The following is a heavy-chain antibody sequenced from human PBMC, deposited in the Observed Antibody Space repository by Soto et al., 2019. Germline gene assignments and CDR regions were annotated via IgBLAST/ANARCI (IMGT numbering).Heavy chain of an antibody. J-gene: IGHJ5*02. CDR2: IYYSGST. CDR1: GGSITRRSSY. D-gene: IGHD3-22*01. V-gene: IGHV4-61*05. CDR3: ARVNYDSSGYGLVSWFDP. Sequence: SETLSLTCIVSGGSITRRSSYWAWIRQPPGKGLEWIGYIYYSGSTNYNPSLKSRVTISVDTSKNQFSLKLSSVTAADTAVYYCARVNYDSSGYGLVSWFDPWGQGTLVTVSS.